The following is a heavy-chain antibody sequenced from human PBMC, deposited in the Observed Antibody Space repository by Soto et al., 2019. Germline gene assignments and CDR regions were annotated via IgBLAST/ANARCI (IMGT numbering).Heavy chain of an antibody. CDR1: GGSISSGGYY. CDR3: ARDGWSYGSGSNWFDP. J-gene: IGHJ5*02. CDR2: IYYSGST. Sequence: QVQLQESGPGLVKPSQTLSLTCTVSGGSISSGGYYWSWIRQHPGKGLEWIGYIYYSGSTYYNPSLKSRVTISVDTSKNQFSLKLSSVTAADTAVYYCARDGWSYGSGSNWFDPWGQGTLVTVSS. V-gene: IGHV4-31*03. D-gene: IGHD3-10*01.